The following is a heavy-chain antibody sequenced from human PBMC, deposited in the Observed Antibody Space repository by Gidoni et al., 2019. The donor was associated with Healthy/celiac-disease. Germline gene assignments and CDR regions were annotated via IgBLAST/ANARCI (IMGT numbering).Heavy chain of an antibody. CDR1: GFPFSNAW. CDR3: TTIAVVTAGNDY. Sequence: EVQLVESGGGLVKPGGSLRLSCAASGFPFSNAWMSWVRQAPGKGLEWVGRIKSKTDGGTTDYAAPVKGRFTISRDDSKNTLYLQMNSLKTEDTAVYYCTTIAVVTAGNDYWGQGTLVTVSS. CDR2: IKSKTDGGTT. D-gene: IGHD2-21*02. V-gene: IGHV3-15*01. J-gene: IGHJ4*02.